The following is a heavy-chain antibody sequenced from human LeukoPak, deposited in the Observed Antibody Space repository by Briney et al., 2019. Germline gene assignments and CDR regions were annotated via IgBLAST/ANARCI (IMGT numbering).Heavy chain of an antibody. D-gene: IGHD3-10*01. Sequence: SETLSLTCTVSGGSISSYYWSWIRQTPGEGLEWIGYIDYSGYTNYNRSLKTRITISVDTSNNPFSLKLSSVTAADTAVYYCARDRASGSGKFYFDYWGQGTLVTVSS. J-gene: IGHJ4*02. CDR2: IDYSGYT. V-gene: IGHV4-59*01. CDR1: GGSISSYY. CDR3: ARDRASGSGKFYFDY.